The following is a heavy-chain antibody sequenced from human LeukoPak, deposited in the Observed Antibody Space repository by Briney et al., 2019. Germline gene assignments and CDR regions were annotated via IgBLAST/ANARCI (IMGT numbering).Heavy chain of an antibody. Sequence: PVGSVKVSCKASGYTFTSYAMHWVRQAPGQRLEWMGWINAGNGNTKYSQKFQGRVTITRDTSASTAYMELSSLRSEDTAVYYCARGHAYSNLLHYWGQGTLVTVSS. D-gene: IGHD4-11*01. J-gene: IGHJ4*02. V-gene: IGHV1-3*01. CDR2: INAGNGNT. CDR3: ARGHAYSNLLHY. CDR1: GYTFTSYA.